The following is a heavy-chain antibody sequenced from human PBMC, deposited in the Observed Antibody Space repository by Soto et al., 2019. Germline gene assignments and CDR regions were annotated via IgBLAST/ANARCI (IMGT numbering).Heavy chain of an antibody. V-gene: IGHV1-3*01. CDR1: GYTFTSYA. CDR3: ARWEYSGYDYFYYYGMDV. D-gene: IGHD5-12*01. CDR2: INAGNGNT. Sequence: ASVKVSCKASGYTFTSYAMHWVRQAPGQRLEWMGWINAGNGNTKYSQKFQGRVTITRDTSASTAYMELSSLRSEDTAVYYCARWEYSGYDYFYYYGMDVWGQGTTVTVSS. J-gene: IGHJ6*02.